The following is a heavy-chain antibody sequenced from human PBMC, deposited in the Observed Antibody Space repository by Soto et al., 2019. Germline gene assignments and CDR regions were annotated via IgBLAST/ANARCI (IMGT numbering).Heavy chain of an antibody. Sequence: QVQLVQSGAEVKKPGASVKVSCKASGYTFTGYYMHRVRQAPGQGLEWMGWINPNSGGTNYAQKFQGRVTMTRDTSISTAYMELSRLRSDDTAVYYCARGRRGSSSWYELVPNNWFDPWGQGTLVTVSS. J-gene: IGHJ5*02. V-gene: IGHV1-2*02. CDR2: INPNSGGT. CDR1: GYTFTGYY. CDR3: ARGRRGSSSWYELVPNNWFDP. D-gene: IGHD6-13*01.